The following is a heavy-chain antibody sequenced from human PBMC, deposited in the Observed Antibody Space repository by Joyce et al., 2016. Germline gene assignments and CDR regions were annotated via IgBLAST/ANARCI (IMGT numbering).Heavy chain of an antibody. J-gene: IGHJ6*02. CDR1: AFSVSDYF. V-gene: IGHV3-53*01. Sequence: EVRLVESGGGLIQPGGSLRLSGAGSAFSVSDYFMTWVRQAPGKGLEWVSIIFKSGTTSYADSVRGRFTISRDTSKNTVSLQMDSLRAEDTAVYYCARLQYTVVTPMDVWGQGTTVTVSS. CDR2: IFKSGTT. D-gene: IGHD2-21*02. CDR3: ARLQYTVVTPMDV.